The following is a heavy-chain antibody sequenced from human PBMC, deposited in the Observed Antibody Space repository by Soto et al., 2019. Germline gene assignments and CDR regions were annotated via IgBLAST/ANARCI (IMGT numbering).Heavy chain of an antibody. D-gene: IGHD1-7*01. CDR2: VWFDGSKK. CDR1: GFTFSSYG. J-gene: IGHJ5*02. V-gene: IGHV3-33*01. CDR3: ARDYRDNWNYFRWFDP. Sequence: QVQLVESGGGVVQSGRSLRLSCAASGFTFSSYGMHWVRQAPGKGLEWVALVWFDGSKKYYADSVKGRFTISRDNSKKTLYLQMNSLRVEDTAVYYCARDYRDNWNYFRWFDPWGQGTLVTVSS.